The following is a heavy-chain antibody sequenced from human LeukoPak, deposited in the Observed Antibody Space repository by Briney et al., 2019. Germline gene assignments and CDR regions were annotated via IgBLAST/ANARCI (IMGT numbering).Heavy chain of an antibody. CDR1: GFTFSSNS. CDR2: ISSSSSTI. V-gene: IGHV3-48*01. J-gene: IGHJ4*02. Sequence: GGSLRLSCAASGFTFSSNSMKWVRQAPGKGLEWVSYISSSSSTIYYADSVKGRFTISRDNAKNSLYLQMNSLRAEDTAVYYCARGGFGELFSVGYWGQGTLVTVSS. D-gene: IGHD3-10*01. CDR3: ARGGFGELFSVGY.